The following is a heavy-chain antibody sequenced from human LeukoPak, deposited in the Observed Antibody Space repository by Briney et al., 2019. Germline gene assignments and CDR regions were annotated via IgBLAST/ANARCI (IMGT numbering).Heavy chain of an antibody. CDR1: GYIFTNYG. CDR3: VREGYCSSTSCYQDYYYYYMDV. V-gene: IGHV1-18*01. J-gene: IGHJ6*03. CDR2: ISAYNGNT. D-gene: IGHD2-2*01. Sequence: ASVKVSCKPSGYIFTNYGISWVRQAPGQGLEWMGWISAYNGNTNYAQKLQGRVTPTTDTSTSTAYMELRSLRSDETALYSCVREGYCSSTSCYQDYYYYYMDVWGKGTTVTVPS.